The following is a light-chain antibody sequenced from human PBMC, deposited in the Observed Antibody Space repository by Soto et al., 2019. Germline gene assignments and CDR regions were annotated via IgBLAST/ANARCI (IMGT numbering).Light chain of an antibody. CDR1: GSDVGNYVF. Sequence: QSALTQPASVSGSPGQSITISCTGTGSDVGNYVFVSWYQQYPGKAPKLIIFEVSNRPSGVSDRFSGPKSGSTASLSISGLQSEDEADYYCVSYTSTSTLVFGTGTKLTVL. CDR3: VSYTSTSTLV. V-gene: IGLV2-14*01. CDR2: EVS. J-gene: IGLJ1*01.